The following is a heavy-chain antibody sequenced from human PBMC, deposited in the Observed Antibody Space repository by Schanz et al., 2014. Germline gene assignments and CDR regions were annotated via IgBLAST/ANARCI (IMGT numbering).Heavy chain of an antibody. CDR3: ARDAVALVPEYFMDV. Sequence: QVQLVESGGGVVQPGRSRRLSCEASGFTFSNHGMHWVRQSPGKGLEWVALIWYDGNNKKYADSVKGRFTISRDNSKNTLYLQMDGLRVEDTAVYYCARDAVALVPEYFMDVWGKGTPVTVSS. CDR1: GFTFSNHG. D-gene: IGHD2-15*01. CDR2: IWYDGNNK. J-gene: IGHJ6*03. V-gene: IGHV3-33*08.